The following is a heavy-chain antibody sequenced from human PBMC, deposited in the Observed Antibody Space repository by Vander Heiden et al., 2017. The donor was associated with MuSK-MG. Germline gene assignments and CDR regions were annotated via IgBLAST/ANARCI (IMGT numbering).Heavy chain of an antibody. Sequence: VRLVESVGVVAQPGGSLRLSCSASGLTFDDYPMHWVRQAPGKGLEWVSLISGDGGSTYYADSVKGRFTISRDNSKNSLYLQMNSLRTEDTALYYCAKEGEVWSDYYYYYYMDVWGKGTTVTVSS. J-gene: IGHJ6*03. D-gene: IGHD3-16*01. CDR1: GLTFDDYP. CDR2: ISGDGGST. V-gene: IGHV3-43*01. CDR3: AKEGEVWSDYYYYYYMDV.